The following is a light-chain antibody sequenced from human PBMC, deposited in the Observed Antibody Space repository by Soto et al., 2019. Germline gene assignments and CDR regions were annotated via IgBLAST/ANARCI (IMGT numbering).Light chain of an antibody. CDR2: GAL. CDR3: HHYGVSPT. J-gene: IGKJ1*01. CDR1: QSVSSSY. V-gene: IGKV3-20*01. Sequence: EIVLTQSPGTLSLSPGERATLSCRASQSVSSSYLAWYQQKPGQAPRLLIYGALSRATGIPDRFSGSGSGTDFTLTISRLESEDFAVYYCHHYGVSPTFGQGTKVEIK.